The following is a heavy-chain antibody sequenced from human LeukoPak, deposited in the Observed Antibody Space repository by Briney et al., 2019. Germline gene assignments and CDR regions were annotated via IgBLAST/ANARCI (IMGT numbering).Heavy chain of an antibody. CDR1: GFTFSSYG. Sequence: GESLRLSCAASGFTFSSYGMHWVRQAPGKGLEWVAVIWYDGSNKYYADSVKGRFTISRDNSKNTLYLRMNSLRAEDTAVYYCARSSRDGYLDYWGQGTLVTVSS. V-gene: IGHV3-33*01. D-gene: IGHD5-24*01. CDR3: ARSSRDGYLDY. CDR2: IWYDGSNK. J-gene: IGHJ4*02.